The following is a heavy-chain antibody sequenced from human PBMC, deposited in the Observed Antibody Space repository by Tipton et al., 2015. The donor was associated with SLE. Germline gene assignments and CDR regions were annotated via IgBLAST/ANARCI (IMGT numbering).Heavy chain of an antibody. J-gene: IGHJ4*02. CDR2: ISGSGGST. D-gene: IGHD3-3*01. CDR3: ARYDFWSGPFDY. V-gene: IGHV3-23*01. CDR1: GFTFSSYA. Sequence: SLRLSCAASGFTFSSYAMSWVRQAPGKGLEWVSAISGSGGSTYYADSVKGRFTISRDNSKNTLYLQMNSLRAEDTAVYYCARYDFWSGPFDYWGQGTLVTVSS.